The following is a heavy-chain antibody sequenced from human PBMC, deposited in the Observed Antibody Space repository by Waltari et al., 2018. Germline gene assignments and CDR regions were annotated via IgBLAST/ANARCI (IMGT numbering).Heavy chain of an antibody. CDR1: GGSISSGSYY. V-gene: IGHV4-61*02. J-gene: IGHJ4*02. D-gene: IGHD6-13*01. CDR3: ARGRYSSSWSY. CDR2: IYTSGST. Sequence: QVQLQESGPGLVKPSQTLSLTCTVSGGSISSGSYYWRWIRQPAGKGLAWIGRIYTSGSTNYNPSLKSRVTISVDTSKNQFSLKLSSVTAADTAVYYCARGRYSSSWSYWGQGTLVTVSS.